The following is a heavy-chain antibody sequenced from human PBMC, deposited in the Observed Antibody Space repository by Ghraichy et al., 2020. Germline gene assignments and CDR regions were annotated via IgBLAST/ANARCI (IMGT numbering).Heavy chain of an antibody. Sequence: ASVKVSCKASGYTFTNYDINWVRQAPGQGLEWMGWMNPSSGNTGYTQKFQGRVTMARSTSMTTAYMELSTLTSEDTAVYYCARGGGHKYCTGGACYLYNWFDFWGQGTLVTVSS. CDR1: GYTFTNYD. J-gene: IGHJ5*01. D-gene: IGHD2-8*02. V-gene: IGHV1-8*01. CDR2: MNPSSGNT. CDR3: ARGGGHKYCTGGACYLYNWFDF.